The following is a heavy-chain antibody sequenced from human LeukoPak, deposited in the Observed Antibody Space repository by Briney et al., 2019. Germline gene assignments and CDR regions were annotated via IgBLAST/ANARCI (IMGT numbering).Heavy chain of an antibody. Sequence: PSETLSLTCAVYGGSFSGYYWSWIRQPPGKGLEWIGEINHSGSTNYNPSLKSRVTISVDTSKNQFSLKLSSVTAADTAVYYCARRSGWYKDRYFDYWGQGTLVTVSS. V-gene: IGHV4-34*01. J-gene: IGHJ4*02. CDR1: GGSFSGYY. CDR3: ARRSGWYKDRYFDY. D-gene: IGHD6-19*01. CDR2: INHSGST.